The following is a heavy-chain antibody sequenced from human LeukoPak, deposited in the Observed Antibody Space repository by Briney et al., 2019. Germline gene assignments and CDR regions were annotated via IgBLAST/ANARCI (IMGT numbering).Heavy chain of an antibody. CDR3: ARDHSSGRPAFDY. CDR2: ISSSSSTI. J-gene: IGHJ4*02. D-gene: IGHD6-19*01. Sequence: PGGSLRLSCAASGFTFSSYSMNRVRQAPGRGLEWVSYISSSSSTIYFADSVKGRFTISRDNAKNSLYLQMNSLRAEDTAVYYCARDHSSGRPAFDYWGQGTLVTVSS. CDR1: GFTFSSYS. V-gene: IGHV3-48*01.